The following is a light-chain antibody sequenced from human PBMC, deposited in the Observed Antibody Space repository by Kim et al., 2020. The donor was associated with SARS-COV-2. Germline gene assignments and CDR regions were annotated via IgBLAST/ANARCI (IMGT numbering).Light chain of an antibody. CDR2: VDN. Sequence: GQKVTISCSGSSSNIGNYYVSWYKHLPGTAPILPFYVDNKRPLGIPDRFSGSKSGTSVTLCVTGVLPGDEADYSCGTWDTSLSVWVLGGGTKLTVL. CDR3: GTWDTSLSVWV. CDR1: SSNIGNYY. V-gene: IGLV1-51*01. J-gene: IGLJ3*02.